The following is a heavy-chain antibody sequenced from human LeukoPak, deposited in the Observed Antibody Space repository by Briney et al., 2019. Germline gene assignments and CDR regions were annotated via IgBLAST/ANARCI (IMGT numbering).Heavy chain of an antibody. Sequence: GSSVKVSCKASGGTFSSYAISWVRQAPGQGLEWMGIINPSGGSTSYAQKFQGRVTMTRDTSTSTVYMELSSLRSEDTAVYYCARDRPYYYDSSGYQNDYWGQGTLVTVSS. CDR1: GGTFSSYA. V-gene: IGHV1-46*01. CDR2: INPSGGST. D-gene: IGHD3-22*01. J-gene: IGHJ4*02. CDR3: ARDRPYYYDSSGYQNDY.